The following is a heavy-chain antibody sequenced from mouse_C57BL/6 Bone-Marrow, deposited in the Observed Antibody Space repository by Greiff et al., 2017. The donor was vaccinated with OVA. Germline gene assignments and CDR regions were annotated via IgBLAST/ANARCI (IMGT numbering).Heavy chain of an antibody. CDR1: GYTFTSYW. Sequence: VKLQQPGAELVKPGASVKLSCKASGYTFTSYWMHWVKQRPGQGLEWIGMIHPNSGSTNYNEKFKSKATLTVDKSSSTAYMQLSSLTSEDSAVYYCARNHYYGSSYWYFDVWGTGTTVTVSS. D-gene: IGHD1-1*01. CDR2: IHPNSGST. CDR3: ARNHYYGSSYWYFDV. J-gene: IGHJ1*03. V-gene: IGHV1-64*01.